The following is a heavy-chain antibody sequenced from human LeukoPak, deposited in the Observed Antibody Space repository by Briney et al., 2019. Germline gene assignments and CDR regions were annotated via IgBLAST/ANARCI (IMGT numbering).Heavy chain of an antibody. CDR1: GFTVSSNY. CDR3: GRDGGYYDTLQFDY. J-gene: IGHJ4*02. CDR2: IYSGGST. V-gene: IGHV3-66*01. Sequence: GGSLRLSCAASGFTVSSNYMSWVRQAPGKGLEWVSVIYSGGSTYYADSVKGRFTISRDNSKNTLYLQMNSLRAEDTAVYYWGRDGGYYDTLQFDYGGQGTLVTVSS. D-gene: IGHD3-22*01.